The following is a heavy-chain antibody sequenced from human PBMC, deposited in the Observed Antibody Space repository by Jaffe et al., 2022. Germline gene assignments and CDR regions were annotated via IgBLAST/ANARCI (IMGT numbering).Heavy chain of an antibody. CDR3: ARVSVLRYFGQDAFDI. Sequence: QVQLQESGPGLVKPSQTLSLTCTVSGGSISSGSYYWSWIRQPAGKGLEWIGRIYTSGSTNYNPSLKSRVTISVDTSKNQFSLKLSSVTAADTAVYYCARVSVLRYFGQDAFDIWGQGTMVTVSS. J-gene: IGHJ3*02. CDR1: GGSISSGSYY. D-gene: IGHD3-9*01. V-gene: IGHV4-61*02. CDR2: IYTSGST.